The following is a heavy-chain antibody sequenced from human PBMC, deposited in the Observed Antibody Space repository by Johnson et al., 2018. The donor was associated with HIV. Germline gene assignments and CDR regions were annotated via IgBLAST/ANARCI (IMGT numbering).Heavy chain of an antibody. CDR1: GFTFDDYG. Sequence: VQLVESGGGVVRPGGSLRLSCAASGFTFDDYGMSWVRQVPGKGLEWVSGINWNGGSTGYADSVKGRFTISRDNAKKSLYLQMNSLRAEDTALYHGARPMESGYSSSWYAAFDIWCQGTMVTVSS. D-gene: IGHD6-13*01. J-gene: IGHJ3*02. CDR3: ARPMESGYSSSWYAAFDI. CDR2: INWNGGST. V-gene: IGHV3-20*01.